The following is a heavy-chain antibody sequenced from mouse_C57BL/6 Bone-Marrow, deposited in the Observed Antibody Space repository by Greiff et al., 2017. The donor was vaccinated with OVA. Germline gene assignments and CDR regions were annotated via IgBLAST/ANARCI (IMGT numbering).Heavy chain of an antibody. CDR2: IWSGGST. V-gene: IGHV2-4*01. CDR3: AKNDNGHDRYFDV. D-gene: IGHD6-1*01. J-gene: IGHJ1*03. Sequence: VQLQESGPGLVQPSQRLSITCTVSGFSLTSYGVHWVRQPPGKGLEWLGVIWSGGSTDYNAAFISRLSISKDNSKSQVFFKMNSLQADDTAIYYCAKNDNGHDRYFDVWGTGTTVTVSS. CDR1: GFSLTSYG.